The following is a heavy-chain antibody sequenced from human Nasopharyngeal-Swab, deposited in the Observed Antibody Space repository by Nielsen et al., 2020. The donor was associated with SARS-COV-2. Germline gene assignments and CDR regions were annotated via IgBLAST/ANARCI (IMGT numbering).Heavy chain of an antibody. D-gene: IGHD1-26*01. CDR3: ARGGSGIYLSIY. Sequence: WVRQAPGQRLEWMGWINAGNGNTKYSQKFQGRVTITRDTSASTAYMELSSLRSEDTAVYYCARGGSGIYLSIYWGQGTLVTVSS. CDR2: INAGNGNT. V-gene: IGHV1-3*01. J-gene: IGHJ4*02.